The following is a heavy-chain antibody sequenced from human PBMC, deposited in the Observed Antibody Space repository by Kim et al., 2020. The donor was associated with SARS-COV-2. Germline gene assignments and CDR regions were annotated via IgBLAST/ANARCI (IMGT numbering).Heavy chain of an antibody. J-gene: IGHJ6*02. CDR3: AKDVSHTAMGYYYYGMDV. CDR2: ISGDGGFT. D-gene: IGHD5-18*01. Sequence: GGSLRLSCAASGFAFDDYAMHWVRQAPGKGLEWVSLISGDGGFTFYADSVKGRFTISRDNSKNSLYLEMNSLGTADTAFYYCAKDVSHTAMGYYYYGMDVWAKGPRSPSL. CDR1: GFAFDDYA. V-gene: IGHV3-43*02.